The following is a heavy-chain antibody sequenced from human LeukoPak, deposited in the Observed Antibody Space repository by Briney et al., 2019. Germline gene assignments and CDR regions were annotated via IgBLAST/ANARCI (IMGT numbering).Heavy chain of an antibody. V-gene: IGHV4-39*01. Sequence: PSETLSLTCSVSGGSISSSIHYWGWIRQPPGKGLEWIGHMYYSGSTYYNPSLKSRVTISLDTSKHQLSLKLTSVTAADTAVYYCARPRGLVTRNDAFDIWGQGTMVTVSS. CDR2: MYYSGST. J-gene: IGHJ3*02. CDR3: ARPRGLVTRNDAFDI. D-gene: IGHD3/OR15-3a*01. CDR1: GGSISSSIHY.